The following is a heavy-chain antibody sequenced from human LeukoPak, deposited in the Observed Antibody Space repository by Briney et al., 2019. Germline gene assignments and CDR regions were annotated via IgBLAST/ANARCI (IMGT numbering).Heavy chain of an antibody. CDR3: ARDMGRAWYGPPDY. CDR1: GFIFSNYG. D-gene: IGHD6-13*01. Sequence: GGSLRLSCAASGFIFSNYGMHWVRQAPGKRLEWVAVIWNDGSETFQADSVKGRFRIARDNSKNTLYLQMNSLRAEDTAVYFCARDMGRAWYGPPDYWGQGTLVTVSS. V-gene: IGHV3-33*01. CDR2: IWNDGSET. J-gene: IGHJ4*02.